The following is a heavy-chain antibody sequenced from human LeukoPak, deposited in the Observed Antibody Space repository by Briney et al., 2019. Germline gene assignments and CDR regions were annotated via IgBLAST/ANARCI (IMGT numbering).Heavy chain of an antibody. Sequence: GESLKISCKGSGYSFTSYWIGWVRLMPGKGLEWMGIIYPGDSDTRYSPSFQGQVTISADKSISTAYLQWSSLNTSDTAIYYCARYTDHYYFDYWGQGTLVTVSS. D-gene: IGHD1-1*01. J-gene: IGHJ4*02. V-gene: IGHV5-51*01. CDR2: IYPGDSDT. CDR3: ARYTDHYYFDY. CDR1: GYSFTSYW.